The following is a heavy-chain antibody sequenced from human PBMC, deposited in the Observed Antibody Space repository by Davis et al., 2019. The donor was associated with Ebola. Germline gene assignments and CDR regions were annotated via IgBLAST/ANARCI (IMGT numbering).Heavy chain of an antibody. D-gene: IGHD3-9*01. Sequence: GESLKISCAASGFTFSNYAINWVRQAPGKGLEWVSTISGRGGSIFYADSVKGRFTISRDNAKNSLYLRMNSLRTEDTALYYCARVNAATGYSRFDLWGQGTLVTVSS. CDR2: ISGRGGSI. CDR3: ARVNAATGYSRFDL. J-gene: IGHJ5*02. V-gene: IGHV3-23*01. CDR1: GFTFSNYA.